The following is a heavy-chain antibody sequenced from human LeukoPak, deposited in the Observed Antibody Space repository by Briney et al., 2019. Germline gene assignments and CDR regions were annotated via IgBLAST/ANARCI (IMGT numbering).Heavy chain of an antibody. CDR2: ISGIGDST. CDR3: AKSLESMTFDY. CDR1: GFTFSSYA. Sequence: GGSLRLSCAASGFTFSSYAVSWVRQAPGKGLEWVSVISGIGDSTYYADSVKGRFTISRDNSKNTLYLQLNSLRAEDTAVYYCAKSLESMTFDYWGQGTLVCVSS. J-gene: IGHJ4*02. D-gene: IGHD2-21*02. V-gene: IGHV3-23*01.